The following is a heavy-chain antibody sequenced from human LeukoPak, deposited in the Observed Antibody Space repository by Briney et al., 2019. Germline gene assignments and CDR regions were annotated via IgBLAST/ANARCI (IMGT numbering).Heavy chain of an antibody. CDR3: ARGLNWNDGRPFDY. CDR2: IYYSGST. V-gene: IGHV4-59*01. Sequence: SETLSLTCTVSGGSISSYYWSWIRQPPGKGLEWIGYIYYSGSTNYNPSLKSRVTISVDTSKNQFSLKLSSVTAADTAVYYCARGLNWNDGRPFDYWGQEPWSPSPQ. CDR1: GGSISSYY. J-gene: IGHJ4*01. D-gene: IGHD1-1*01.